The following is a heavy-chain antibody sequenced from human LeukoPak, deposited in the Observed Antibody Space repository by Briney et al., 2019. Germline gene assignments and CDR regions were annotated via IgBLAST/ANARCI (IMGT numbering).Heavy chain of an antibody. J-gene: IGHJ4*02. Sequence: GGSLRLSCAASGFTFSSYGMRWVRQAPGKGLEWVSSISGSGGSTYYADSVKGRFTISRDNSKNTLYLQMNSLRAEDTAVYYCARLSQYSFDYWGQGTLVTVSS. CDR3: ARLSQYSFDY. CDR1: GFTFSSYG. CDR2: ISGSGGST. D-gene: IGHD4/OR15-4a*01. V-gene: IGHV3-23*01.